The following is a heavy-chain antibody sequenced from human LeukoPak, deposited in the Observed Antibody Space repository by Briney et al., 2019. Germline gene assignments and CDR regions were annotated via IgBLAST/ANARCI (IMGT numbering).Heavy chain of an antibody. J-gene: IGHJ4*02. V-gene: IGHV3-66*02. D-gene: IGHD2-2*02. CDR3: ARDPGYCSSTSCYTFDY. CDR1: GFTVSSNY. CDR2: IYSGGST. Sequence: GGSLRLSCAASGFTVSSNYMSWVRQAPGKGLEWVPVIYSGGSTYYADSVKGRFTISRDNSKNTLYLQMNSLRAEDTAVYHCARDPGYCSSTSCYTFDYWGQGTLVTVSS.